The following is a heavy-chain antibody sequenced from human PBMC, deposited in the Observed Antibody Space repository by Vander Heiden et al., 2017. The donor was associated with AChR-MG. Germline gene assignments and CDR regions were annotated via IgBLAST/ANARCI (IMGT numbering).Heavy chain of an antibody. D-gene: IGHD3-22*01. V-gene: IGHV3-33*01. Sequence: QVQLVESGGGVVQPGRSLRLSCAVSGFSFSFYGLAWVRPAPGKGLECVAFIWYDGSNKYYGDSVKGRFIISRDNSKNTLFLQMNSLRAEDTAVYYCAREDDSSGYSPRAFDYWGQGTLVTVSS. CDR1: GFSFSFYG. J-gene: IGHJ4*02. CDR2: IWYDGSNK. CDR3: AREDDSSGYSPRAFDY.